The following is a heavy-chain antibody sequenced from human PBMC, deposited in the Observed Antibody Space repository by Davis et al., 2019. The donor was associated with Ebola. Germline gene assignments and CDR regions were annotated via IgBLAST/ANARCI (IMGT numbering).Heavy chain of an antibody. D-gene: IGHD6-6*01. V-gene: IGHV1-69*13. J-gene: IGHJ6*02. Sequence: AASVKVSCKASGGTFSSYAISWVRQAPGQGLEWMGGIIPIFGTANYAQKFQGRVTITADESTSTAYMELSSLRSEDTAMYYCAREGSIAAPYGMDVWGQGTTVTVSS. CDR2: IIPIFGTA. CDR1: GGTFSSYA. CDR3: AREGSIAAPYGMDV.